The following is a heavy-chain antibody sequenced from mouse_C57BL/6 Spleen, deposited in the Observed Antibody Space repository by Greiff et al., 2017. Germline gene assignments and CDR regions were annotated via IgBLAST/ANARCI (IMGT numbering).Heavy chain of an antibody. V-gene: IGHV1-82*01. CDR1: GYAFSSSW. CDR2: IYPGDGDT. Sequence: QVLLQQSGPELVKPGASVKISCKASGYAFSSSWMNWVKQRPGKGLEWIGRIYPGDGDTNYNGKFKGKATLTAYKTSSTAYMQLISLTYEDSAVYFCARSYDYNGRTFDYWGQGTTLTVSS. D-gene: IGHD2-4*01. CDR3: ARSYDYNGRTFDY. J-gene: IGHJ2*01.